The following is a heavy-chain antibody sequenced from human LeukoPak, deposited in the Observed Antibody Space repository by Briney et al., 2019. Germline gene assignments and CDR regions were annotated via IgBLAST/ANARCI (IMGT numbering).Heavy chain of an antibody. J-gene: IGHJ4*02. V-gene: IGHV1-2*02. CDR3: ARVHLYSGSYYDY. D-gene: IGHD1-26*01. Sequence: GASVTVSCKTSGYTFTGYYIHWMRQAPGQGLEWMGWINPNSGSTSYAQNFQGRVTMTRDRSISTAYMEVNGLRSDDTAIYYCARVHLYSGSYYDYWGQGTLVTVSS. CDR2: INPNSGST. CDR1: GYTFTGYY.